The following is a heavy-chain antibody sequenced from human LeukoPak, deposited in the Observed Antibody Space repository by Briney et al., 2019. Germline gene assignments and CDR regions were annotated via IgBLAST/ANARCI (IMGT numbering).Heavy chain of an antibody. D-gene: IGHD2-2*01. Sequence: SETLSFTCTVSGGSISSYYWSWIRQPPGKGLEWIGYIYYSGSTNYNPSLKSRVTISVDTSKNQFSLKLSSVTAADTAVYYCARRTRAGYFDCWGQGTLVTVSS. CDR2: IYYSGST. CDR1: GGSISSYY. V-gene: IGHV4-59*01. J-gene: IGHJ4*02. CDR3: ARRTRAGYFDC.